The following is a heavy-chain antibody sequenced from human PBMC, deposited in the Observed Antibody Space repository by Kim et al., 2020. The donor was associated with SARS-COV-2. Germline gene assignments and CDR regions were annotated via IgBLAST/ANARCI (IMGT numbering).Heavy chain of an antibody. D-gene: IGHD3-9*01. CDR2: IYYSGST. Sequence: SETLSLTCTVSGGSISSYYWSWIRQPPGKGLEWIGYIYYSGSTNYNPSLKSRVTISVDTSKNQFSLKLSSVTAADTAVYYCARNSNYDILTGYNYYYYGMDGWGQGTTVTVSS. CDR3: ARNSNYDILTGYNYYYYGMDG. V-gene: IGHV4-59*01. J-gene: IGHJ6*01. CDR1: GGSISSYY.